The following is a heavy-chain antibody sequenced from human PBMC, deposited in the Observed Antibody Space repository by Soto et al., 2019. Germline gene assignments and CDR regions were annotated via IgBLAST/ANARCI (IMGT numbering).Heavy chain of an antibody. CDR3: ARGRYYDSPQYX. V-gene: IGHV3-23*01. Sequence: PGGSLRLSCTPFGFNFDAYAMSWVRQAPGKGLEWVSAVTSTAESAYYTYSVRGRFIITRDNSDNMLYLQMSSLRVEDTAIYFCARGRYYDSPQYXWGRGTQVTVSX. J-gene: IGHJ5*02. D-gene: IGHD3-10*01. CDR2: VTSTAESA. CDR1: GFNFDAYA.